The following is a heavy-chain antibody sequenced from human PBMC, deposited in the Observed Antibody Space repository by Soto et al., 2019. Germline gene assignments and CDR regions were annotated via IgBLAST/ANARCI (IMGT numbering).Heavy chain of an antibody. CDR2: MTSDTKTI. J-gene: IGHJ4*02. CDR1: GFRFNIYS. CDR3: ARSVEGHFDY. D-gene: IGHD6-19*01. Sequence: EVQLVESGGGLVQPGGSLRLSCAASGFRFNIYSMNWIRQAPGKGLEWSAYMTSDTKTIKYADSVKGRFTISRDNDNNLAYTQMNNMRNEDTAVFYCARSVEGHFDYWGQGTVVTFSA. V-gene: IGHV3-48*02.